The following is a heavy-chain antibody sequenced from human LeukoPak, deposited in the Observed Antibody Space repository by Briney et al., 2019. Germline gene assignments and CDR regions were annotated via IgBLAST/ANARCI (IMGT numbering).Heavy chain of an antibody. J-gene: IGHJ5*02. V-gene: IGHV6-1*01. CDR2: TYYGSKWYN. D-gene: IGHD3-10*01. CDR1: GDSVSSNSAA. CDR3: ARAEPARGYNWFDP. Sequence: SQTLSLTCAISGDSVSSNSAAWNWIRQSPSRGLEWLGRTYYGSKWYNDYAVSVKSRITINPDTSKNQFSLQLNSVTPEDTAVYYCARAEPARGYNWFDPWGQGTLVTVSS.